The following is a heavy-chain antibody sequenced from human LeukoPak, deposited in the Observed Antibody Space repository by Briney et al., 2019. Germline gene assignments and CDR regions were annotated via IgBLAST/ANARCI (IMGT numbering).Heavy chain of an antibody. J-gene: IGHJ4*02. D-gene: IGHD2-15*01. V-gene: IGHV3-23*01. CDR1: GFTFSSYA. CDR3: AKRPLGYCSGDSCYFDY. Sequence: GGSLRLSCAASGFTFSSYAMNWVRQTPGKGLEWVSDISSSGGSTSYADSVRGRFTISRDNSKNTLYLQMNSLRAEDTAVYYCAKRPLGYCSGDSCYFDYWGQGTQVTVSS. CDR2: ISSSGGST.